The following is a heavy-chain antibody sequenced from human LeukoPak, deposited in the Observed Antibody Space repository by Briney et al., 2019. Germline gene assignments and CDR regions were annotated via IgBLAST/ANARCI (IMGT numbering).Heavy chain of an antibody. D-gene: IGHD2-21*01. CDR2: INPNSGGT. CDR1: GYTFTGHY. CDR3: ARVKPSGPKNAFDI. J-gene: IGHJ3*02. V-gene: IGHV1-2*02. Sequence: ASVKVSCKASGYTFTGHYMHWVRQGPGQGLEWMGWINPNSGGTNYAQKFQGRVTMTRDTSISTAYMELSRLRSDDTAVYYCARVKPSGPKNAFDIWGQGTMVTVSS.